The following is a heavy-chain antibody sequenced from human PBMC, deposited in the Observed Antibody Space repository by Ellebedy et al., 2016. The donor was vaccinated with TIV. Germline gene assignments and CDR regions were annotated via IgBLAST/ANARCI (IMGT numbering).Heavy chain of an antibody. D-gene: IGHD1-7*01. CDR1: GASISDYY. J-gene: IGHJ6*02. CDR2: IYYNENT. Sequence: MPSETLSLTCTVSGASISDYYWGWIRQPPGKGLEWIAYIYYNENTYYNPSLKSRVAISVDTSKNQLSLRVISVTAADTAVYFCARWSSTGTFYYYYGMDVWGQGTTVTVSS. CDR3: ARWSSTGTFYYYYGMDV. V-gene: IGHV4-59*01.